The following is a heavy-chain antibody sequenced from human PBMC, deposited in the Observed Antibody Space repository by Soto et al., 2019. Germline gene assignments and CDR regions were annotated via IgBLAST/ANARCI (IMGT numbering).Heavy chain of an antibody. D-gene: IGHD1-7*01. J-gene: IGHJ6*02. V-gene: IGHV2-5*02. CDR1: GFSLSTSGVG. CDR2: IYWDDDK. Sequence: SGPTLVNPTQTLTLTCTFSGFSLSTSGVGVGWIRQPPGKALEWLALIYWDDDKRYSPSLKSRLTITKDTSKNQVVLTMTNMDPVDTATYYCAHSGQYNWNCWSGVYYGMDVWDQGTTVAVSS. CDR3: AHSGQYNWNCWSGVYYGMDV.